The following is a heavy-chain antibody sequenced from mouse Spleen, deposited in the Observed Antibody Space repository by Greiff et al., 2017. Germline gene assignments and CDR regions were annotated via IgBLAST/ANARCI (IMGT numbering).Heavy chain of an antibody. Sequence: QVQLQQPGAELVMPGASVKLSCKASAYTFTSYWMHWVKQRPGQGLEWIGEIDPSDSYTNYNQKFKGKATLTVDKSSSTAYMQLSSLTSEDSAVYYCARPNWDKYFDVWGAGTTVTVSS. CDR3: ARPNWDKYFDV. D-gene: IGHD4-1*01. V-gene: IGHV1-69*01. CDR2: IDPSDSYT. CDR1: AYTFTSYW. J-gene: IGHJ1*01.